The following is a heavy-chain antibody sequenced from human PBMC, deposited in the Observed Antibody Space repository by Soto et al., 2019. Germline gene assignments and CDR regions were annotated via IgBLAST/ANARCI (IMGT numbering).Heavy chain of an antibody. CDR2: IKQDGSEK. CDR3: ARGLYSSSSNWFDP. Sequence: PGGSLRLSCAASGFTFSSYWMSWVRQAPGKGLEWVANIKQDGSEKYYVDSVKGRFTISRDNAKNSLYLQMNSLRAEDTAVYYCARGLYSSSSNWFDPWGQGTLVTVSS. V-gene: IGHV3-7*01. J-gene: IGHJ5*02. CDR1: GFTFSSYW. D-gene: IGHD6-6*01.